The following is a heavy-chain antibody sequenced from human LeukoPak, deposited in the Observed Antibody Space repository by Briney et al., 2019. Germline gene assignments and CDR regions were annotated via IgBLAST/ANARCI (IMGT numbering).Heavy chain of an antibody. J-gene: IGHJ4*02. V-gene: IGHV3-15*01. CDR3: TTEAVAGPPYY. D-gene: IGHD6-19*01. Sequence: GGSLRLSCAASGFTSINAWMSWVRQGLGKGLERVGRIKSKTDGGTTDYAAPVKGRFTISRDDSKNTLYLQMNSLKTEDTAVYYCTTEAVAGPPYYWGQGTLVTVSS. CDR1: GFTSINAW. CDR2: IKSKTDGGTT.